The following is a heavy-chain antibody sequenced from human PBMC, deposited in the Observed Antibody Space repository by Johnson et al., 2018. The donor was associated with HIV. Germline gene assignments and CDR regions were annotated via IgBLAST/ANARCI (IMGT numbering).Heavy chain of an antibody. CDR3: TTGPMGAFDI. CDR2: IKSKTDGGTT. Sequence: EVQVVESGGGLVQPGGSLRLSCAASGFTVSSNYMSWVRQAPGKGLEWVGRIKSKTDGGTTDYAAPVKGRFTISRDDSKNTLYLQMNSLKTEDTAVYYCTTGPMGAFDIWGQGTMVTVSS. D-gene: IGHD3-16*01. J-gene: IGHJ3*02. V-gene: IGHV3-15*01. CDR1: GFTVSSNY.